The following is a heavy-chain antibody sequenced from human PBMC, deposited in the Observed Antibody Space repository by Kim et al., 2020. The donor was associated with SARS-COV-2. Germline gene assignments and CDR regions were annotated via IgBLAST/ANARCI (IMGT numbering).Heavy chain of an antibody. CDR1: GFTFDDYA. Sequence: GGSLRLSCAASGFTFDDYAMHWVRQAPGKGLEWVSGISWNSGSIGYADSVKGRFTISRDNAKNSLYLQMNSLRAEDTALYYCAKARRDSSSLMGYWGQGT. CDR2: ISWNSGSI. J-gene: IGHJ4*02. V-gene: IGHV3-9*01. CDR3: AKARRDSSSLMGY. D-gene: IGHD6-13*01.